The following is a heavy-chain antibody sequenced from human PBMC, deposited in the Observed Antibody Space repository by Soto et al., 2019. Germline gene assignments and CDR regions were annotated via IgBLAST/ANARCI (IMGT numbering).Heavy chain of an antibody. V-gene: IGHV4-39*01. D-gene: IGHD2-15*01. Sequence: SETLSLTCAVSGASISNTSFFWVWIRQPPGKGLEWVGGIHSSGGIYYKSSLESRAAMSLDTSKNQFSLRLNSVTAADTAIYYCATRPLRPDDSWGQGILVTVSS. CDR3: ATRPLRPDDS. J-gene: IGHJ5*01. CDR2: IHSSGGI. CDR1: GASISNTSFF.